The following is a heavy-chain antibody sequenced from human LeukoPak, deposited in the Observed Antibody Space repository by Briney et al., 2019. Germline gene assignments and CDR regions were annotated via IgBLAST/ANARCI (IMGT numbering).Heavy chain of an antibody. Sequence: PGGSLRLSCAASGFTFSSYSMNWVRQAPGKGLEWVSHINIVNNAIYYSDSVKGRFTISRDNAKNSLYLQINSLRAEDTAVYYCARGSGEGGTFGYWGHGTLVSVSS. CDR3: ARGSGEGGTFGY. J-gene: IGHJ4*01. V-gene: IGHV3-48*04. D-gene: IGHD1-26*01. CDR1: GFTFSSYS. CDR2: INIVNNAI.